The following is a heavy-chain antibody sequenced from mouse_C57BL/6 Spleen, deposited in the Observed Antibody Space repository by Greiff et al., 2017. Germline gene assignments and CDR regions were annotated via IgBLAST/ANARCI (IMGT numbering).Heavy chain of an antibody. J-gene: IGHJ1*03. V-gene: IGHV5-9-1*02. D-gene: IGHD2-5*01. CDR2: ISSGGDYI. CDR3: TRGSNYEDWYFDV. CDR1: GFTFSSYA. Sequence: EVKLMESGEGLVKPGGSLKLSCAASGFTFSSYAMSWVRQTPEKRLEWVAYISSGGDYIYYADTVKGRFTISRDNARNTLYLQMSSLKSEDTAMYYCTRGSNYEDWYFDVWGTGTTVTVSS.